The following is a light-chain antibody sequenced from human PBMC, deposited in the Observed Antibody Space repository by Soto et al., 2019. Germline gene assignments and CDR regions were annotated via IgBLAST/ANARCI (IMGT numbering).Light chain of an antibody. V-gene: IGKV3-20*01. CDR1: HIVSNNY. J-gene: IGKJ2*01. CDR3: QQYGDLPIT. CDR2: DAS. Sequence: ENVLTQSPGTLSLPPGKKATLSCRASHIVSNNYLAWYQQKPGQAPRLLIYDASSRAAGIPDRFSGSGSRADFALTISRLEPEDFAVYHCQQYGDLPITFGQGTKVDIK.